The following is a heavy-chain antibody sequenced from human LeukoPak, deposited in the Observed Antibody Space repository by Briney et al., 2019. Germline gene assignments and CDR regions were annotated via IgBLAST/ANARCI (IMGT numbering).Heavy chain of an antibody. Sequence: ASVKVSCKASGYTFTGYYMNWVRQAPGQGLEWMGWISPNSGGTNYAQKFQGRVTMTSDTSINTGYMELSSLKSDDTAVYYCVRKSAARRTSEFDYWGLGSLVTVSS. CDR1: GYTFTGYY. CDR2: ISPNSGGT. CDR3: VRKSAARRTSEFDY. J-gene: IGHJ4*02. D-gene: IGHD6-6*01. V-gene: IGHV1-2*02.